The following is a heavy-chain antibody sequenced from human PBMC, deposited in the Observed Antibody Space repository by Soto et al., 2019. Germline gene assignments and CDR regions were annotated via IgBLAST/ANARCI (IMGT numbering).Heavy chain of an antibody. Sequence: EVQLLESGGGLVQPGGSLRLSCAASGFTFSSYAMSWVRQAPGKGLEWVSAISGSGGSTYYADSVKGRFTISRDNSKNPLYLQMNSLRAEDTAVYYCARRECSGGSCHCDYWGQGTLVTVSS. J-gene: IGHJ4*02. CDR2: ISGSGGST. D-gene: IGHD2-15*01. CDR1: GFTFSSYA. CDR3: ARRECSGGSCHCDY. V-gene: IGHV3-23*01.